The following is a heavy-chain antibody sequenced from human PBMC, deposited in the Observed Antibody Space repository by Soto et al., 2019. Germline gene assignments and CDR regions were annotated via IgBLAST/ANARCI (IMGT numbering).Heavy chain of an antibody. CDR2: IIPIFGTA. V-gene: IGHV1-69*06. CDR3: VGITMVRGVLRDYYYGMDV. D-gene: IGHD3-10*01. J-gene: IGHJ6*02. Sequence: GASVKVSCKASGGTFSSYAISWVRQAPGQGLEWMGGIIPIFGTANYAQKFQGRVTITADKSTSTAYMELSSLRSEDTAVYYCVGITMVRGVLRDYYYGMDVWGQGTTVTVSS. CDR1: GGTFSSYA.